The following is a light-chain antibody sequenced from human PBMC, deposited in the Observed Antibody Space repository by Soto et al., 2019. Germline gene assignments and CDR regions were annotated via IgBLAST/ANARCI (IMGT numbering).Light chain of an antibody. V-gene: IGKV3-20*01. Sequence: DIVLTQSPGTLSLSPGERATLSCRASQSVRSTYFGWYQHKRGQAPRLLIYGASSRASGIPDRFSGGVSGSFFILTINRLAPEYFAVYYCQQYGSSHTFGQGTRLEIK. J-gene: IGKJ5*01. CDR2: GAS. CDR1: QSVRSTY. CDR3: QQYGSSHT.